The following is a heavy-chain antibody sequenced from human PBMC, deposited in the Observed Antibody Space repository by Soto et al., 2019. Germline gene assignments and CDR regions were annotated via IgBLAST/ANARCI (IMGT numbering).Heavy chain of an antibody. CDR2: INAGNGNT. CDR1: GYTFTSYA. Sequence: ASLKVSCKASGYTFTSYAMHWVRQAPGQRLEWMGWINAGNGNTKYSQKFQGRVTITRDTSASTAYMELSSLRSEDTAVYYCARYSGSYYAFQHWGQGTLVTVSS. V-gene: IGHV1-3*01. J-gene: IGHJ1*01. CDR3: ARYSGSYYAFQH. D-gene: IGHD1-26*01.